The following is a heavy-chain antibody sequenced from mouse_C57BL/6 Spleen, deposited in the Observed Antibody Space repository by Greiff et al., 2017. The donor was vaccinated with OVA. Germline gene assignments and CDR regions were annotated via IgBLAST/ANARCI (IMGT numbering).Heavy chain of an antibody. CDR1: GFNIKDYY. CDR2: IDPEDGET. D-gene: IGHD2-5*01. CDR3: ARSTDSKYEDY. J-gene: IGHJ2*01. Sequence: VQLQQSGAELVKPGASVKLSCTASGFNIKDYYMHWVKQRPEQGLEWIGRIDPEDGETKYAPKFQGKATITADTSSNTAYLQLSGLTSADTAVYFCARSTDSKYEDYWGQGTTLTVAS. V-gene: IGHV14-2*01.